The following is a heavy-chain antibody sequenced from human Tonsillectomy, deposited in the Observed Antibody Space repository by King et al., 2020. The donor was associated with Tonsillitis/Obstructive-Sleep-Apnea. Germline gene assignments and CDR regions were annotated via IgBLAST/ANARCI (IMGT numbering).Heavy chain of an antibody. V-gene: IGHV4-39*01. CDR1: GGSISSSSYY. CDR3: AGHPLHYYDSSGYYPSRWFDP. CDR2: IYYSGST. D-gene: IGHD3-22*01. Sequence: QLQESGPGLVKPSETLSLTCTVSGGSISSSSYYWGWIRQPPGKGLEWIGSIYYSGSTYYNPSLKSRVTISVDTSKNQFSLKLRSVTAADTAVYYCAGHPLHYYDSSGYYPSRWFDPWGQGTLVTVSS. J-gene: IGHJ5*02.